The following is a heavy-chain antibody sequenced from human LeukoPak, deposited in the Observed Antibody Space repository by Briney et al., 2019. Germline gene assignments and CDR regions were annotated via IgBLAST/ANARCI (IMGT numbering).Heavy chain of an antibody. CDR3: ARTDGCSYGYGLDY. CDR2: ISSDGTNT. CDR1: GFTFSSYW. J-gene: IGHJ4*02. Sequence: GGSLRLSCVGSGFTFSSYWMHWVRQAPGKGPVWVSHISSDGTNTGYADSVKGRFTISRDTAKNTLYLQMDSLRADDTAVYYCARTDGCSYGYGLDYWGQGTLVTVSS. V-gene: IGHV3-74*01. D-gene: IGHD5-18*01.